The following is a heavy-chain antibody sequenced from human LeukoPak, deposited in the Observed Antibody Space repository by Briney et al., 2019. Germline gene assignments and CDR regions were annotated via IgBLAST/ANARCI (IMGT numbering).Heavy chain of an antibody. CDR1: GFTFSSYW. CDR3: VRTVTTLGRRSHWAFDI. Sequence: GGSLRLSCAASGFTFSSYWMGWVRQAPGKGPEWVANIKQDGSEKYYVDSVKGRFTISRDNAKNSLYLQMNSLRAADSAVYYCVRTVTTLGRRSHWAFDISREGTTVTVSS. CDR2: IKQDGSEK. D-gene: IGHD4-17*01. V-gene: IGHV3-7*01. J-gene: IGHJ3*02.